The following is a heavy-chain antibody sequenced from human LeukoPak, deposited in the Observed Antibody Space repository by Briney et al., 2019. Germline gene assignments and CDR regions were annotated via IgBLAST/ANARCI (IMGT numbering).Heavy chain of an antibody. J-gene: IGHJ4*02. CDR2: IYWDDEK. CDR1: GFSLSTTGVT. V-gene: IGHV2-5*02. Sequence: SGPTLVKPTQTLTLTCNFSGFSLSTTGVTVGWIRQFPGRTLEWLALIYWDDEKRHNPSVKSRVSIARGASEKQVVLTMTNVDPVDTATYYCTHFLQFYSFDYWGQGALVTVSS. D-gene: IGHD3-3*01. CDR3: THFLQFYSFDY.